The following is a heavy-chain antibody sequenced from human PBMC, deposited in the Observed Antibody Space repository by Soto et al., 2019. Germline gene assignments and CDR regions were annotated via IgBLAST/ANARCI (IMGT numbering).Heavy chain of an antibody. CDR2: INHSGST. CDR3: AREDTMIVVVGLGAFDI. CDR1: GGSFSGYY. D-gene: IGHD3-22*01. V-gene: IGHV4-34*01. J-gene: IGHJ3*02. Sequence: SETLSPTCAVYGGSFSGYYWSWIRQPPGKGLEWIGEINHSGSTNYNPSLKSRVTISVDTSKNQFSLKLSSVTAADTAVYYCAREDTMIVVVGLGAFDIWGQGTMVTVSS.